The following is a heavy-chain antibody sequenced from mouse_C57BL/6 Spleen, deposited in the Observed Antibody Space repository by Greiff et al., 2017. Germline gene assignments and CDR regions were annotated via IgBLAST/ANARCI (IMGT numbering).Heavy chain of an antibody. CDR2: IWSGGST. Sequence: VHLVESGPGLVQPSQSLSITCTVSGFSLTSYGVHWVRQSPGKGLEWLGVIWSGGSTDYNAAFISRLSISKDNSKSQVFFKMNSLQADDTAIYYCARKGDYDVYAMDYWGQGTSVTVSS. CDR3: ARKGDYDVYAMDY. D-gene: IGHD2-4*01. V-gene: IGHV2-2*01. J-gene: IGHJ4*01. CDR1: GFSLTSYG.